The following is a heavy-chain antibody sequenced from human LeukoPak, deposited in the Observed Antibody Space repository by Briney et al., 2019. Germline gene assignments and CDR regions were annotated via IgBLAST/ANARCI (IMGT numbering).Heavy chain of an antibody. CDR3: AKDLVGYCSGGSCHRAGDY. J-gene: IGHJ4*02. Sequence: PGGSLRLSCAASGFTFSSYAMSWVRQAPGKGLEWVSAISGSGGSTYYADSVKGRFTISRDNSKNTLYLQMNSLRAEDTAVYYCAKDLVGYCSGGSCHRAGDYWGQGTLVTVSS. D-gene: IGHD2-15*01. V-gene: IGHV3-23*01. CDR1: GFTFSSYA. CDR2: ISGSGGST.